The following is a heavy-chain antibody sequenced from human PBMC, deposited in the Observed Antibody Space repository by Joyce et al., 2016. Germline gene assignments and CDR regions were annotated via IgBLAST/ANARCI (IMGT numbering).Heavy chain of an antibody. CDR1: GFTFSSIG. V-gene: IGHV3-33*01. CDR3: ATHSVNYPRGYFHY. D-gene: IGHD1-26*01. J-gene: IGHJ4*02. Sequence: QVQLVESGGGVVQARRSLRLSCAASGFTFSSIGMHWVRRGPGKGLEWVAVIWYDGSNRYHADSVKGRFTISRDNSKNTLYLQMNSLRAEDTAVYYCATHSVNYPRGYFHYWGQGTLVTVSS. CDR2: IWYDGSNR.